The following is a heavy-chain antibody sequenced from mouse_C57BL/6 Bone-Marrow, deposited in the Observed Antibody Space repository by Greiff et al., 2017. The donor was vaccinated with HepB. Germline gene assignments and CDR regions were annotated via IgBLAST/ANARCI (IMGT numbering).Heavy chain of an antibody. CDR1: GYSITSGYY. CDR2: ISYDGSN. D-gene: IGHD2-12*01. V-gene: IGHV3-6*01. Sequence: EVQLQQSGPGLVKPSQSLSLTCSVTGYSITSGYYWNWIRQFPGNKLEWMGYISYDGSNNYNPSLKNRISITRDTSKNQFFLKLNSVTTEDTATYYCASKILRGYFDVWGTGTTVTVSS. CDR3: ASKILRGYFDV. J-gene: IGHJ1*03.